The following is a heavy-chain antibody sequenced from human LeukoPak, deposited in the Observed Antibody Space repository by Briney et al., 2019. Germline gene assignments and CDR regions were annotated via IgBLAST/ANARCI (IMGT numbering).Heavy chain of an antibody. CDR1: GGSFSGYY. J-gene: IGHJ6*03. V-gene: IGHV4-34*01. Sequence: SETLSLTCAVYGGSFSGYYWSWIRQPPGKGLEWIGEINHSGSTNYNPSLKSRVTISVDTSKNQFSLKLSSVTAADTAVYYCARHSGYSYGPDRYYYYMDVWGKGTTVTVSS. CDR2: INHSGST. CDR3: ARHSGYSYGPDRYYYYMDV. D-gene: IGHD5-18*01.